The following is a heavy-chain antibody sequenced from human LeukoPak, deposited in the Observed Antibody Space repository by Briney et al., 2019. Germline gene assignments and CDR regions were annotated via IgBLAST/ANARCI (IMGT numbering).Heavy chain of an antibody. CDR3: ARDAAALDY. Sequence: PSETLSLTCTVSGGSISSGGYYWSWIRQPPGKGLEWIGYIYHSGSTTYNPSLKSRLTISVDTSMNQFSLHLNSVTAADTAMYYCARDAAALDYWGQGILVTVSS. CDR2: IYHSGST. CDR1: GGSISSGGYY. J-gene: IGHJ4*02. D-gene: IGHD2-2*01. V-gene: IGHV4-61*08.